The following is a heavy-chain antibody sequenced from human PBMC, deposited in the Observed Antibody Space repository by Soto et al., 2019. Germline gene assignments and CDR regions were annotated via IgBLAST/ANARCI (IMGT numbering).Heavy chain of an antibody. Sequence: SGPTLVNPTQTLTLTCTFSGFSLSTSGMCVSWIRQPPGKALEWLALIDCDDDKYYSTSLKTRLTLSKDTSKNQVGLTMTNMDPVDTATYYCARLRYSSSWSYGVDVWGQGTTVTVSS. CDR1: GFSLSTSGMC. V-gene: IGHV2-70*01. J-gene: IGHJ6*02. CDR2: IDCDDDK. D-gene: IGHD6-13*01. CDR3: ARLRYSSSWSYGVDV.